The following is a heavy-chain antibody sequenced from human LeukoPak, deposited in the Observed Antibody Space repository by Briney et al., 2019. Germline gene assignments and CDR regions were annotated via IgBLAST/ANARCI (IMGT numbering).Heavy chain of an antibody. J-gene: IGHJ6*02. V-gene: IGHV1-18*01. D-gene: IGHD2-2*02. CDR1: GYTFTSYG. CDR3: ARKSPLYCSSTSCYTFFRTRNYYYGMDV. Sequence: ASVKVSCKASGYTFTSYGISWVRQAPGQGLEWMGWISAYNGNTNYAQKLQGRVTMTTDTSTSTAYMELRSLRSDDTAVYYCARKSPLYCSSTSCYTFFRTRNYYYGMDVWGQGTTVTVSS. CDR2: ISAYNGNT.